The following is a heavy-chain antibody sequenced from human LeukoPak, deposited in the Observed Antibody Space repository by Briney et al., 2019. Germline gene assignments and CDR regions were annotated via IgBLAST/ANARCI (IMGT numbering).Heavy chain of an antibody. CDR3: AKDMTISGVVPKAYPPPLEFDY. CDR2: ISWDGGST. CDR1: GFTFSSYE. Sequence: GGSLRLSCAASGFTFSSYEMNWVRQAPGKGLEWVSLISWDGGSTYYADSVKGRFTISRDNSKNSLYLQMNSLRAEDTALYYCAKDMTISGVVPKAYPPPLEFDYWGQGTLVTVSS. D-gene: IGHD3-3*01. V-gene: IGHV3-43D*03. J-gene: IGHJ4*02.